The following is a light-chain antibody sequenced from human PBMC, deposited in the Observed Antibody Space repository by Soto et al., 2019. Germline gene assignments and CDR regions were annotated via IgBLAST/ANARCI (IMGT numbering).Light chain of an antibody. J-gene: IGKJ3*01. V-gene: IGKV3-20*01. Sequence: EIVLTQSPGALSLSPGETATLSCRASQTFSNNYLAWYQQRHGQAARLLIYGASSRATGIPDRFSGSGSGTDFTLTTTTLGPEDFGVYYCHQYGNFPVTFGHGTKLISK. CDR1: QTFSNNY. CDR2: GAS. CDR3: HQYGNFPVT.